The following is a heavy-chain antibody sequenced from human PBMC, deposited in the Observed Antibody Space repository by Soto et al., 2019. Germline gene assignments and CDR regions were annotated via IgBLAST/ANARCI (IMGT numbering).Heavy chain of an antibody. V-gene: IGHV1-69*02. J-gene: IGHJ6*03. D-gene: IGHD3-16*01. CDR1: GGTFSSYT. CDR2: IIPILGIA. Sequence: ASVKVSCKASGGTFSSYTISWVRQAPGQGLEWMGRIIPILGIANYAQKFQGRVTITADKSTSTAYMELSSLRSEDTAVYYCARVRGTQYYYYYYYMDVWGKGTTVTVSS. CDR3: ARVRGTQYYYYYYYMDV.